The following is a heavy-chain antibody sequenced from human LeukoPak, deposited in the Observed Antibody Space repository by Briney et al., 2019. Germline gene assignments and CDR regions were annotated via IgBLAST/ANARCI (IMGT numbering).Heavy chain of an antibody. Sequence: PSGTLSLTCTASGVSISSYYWSWIRQPPGKGLEWVGVIYYSGSTNYHPSLKSRLTISVDTSKNQFSLKLNSVTAADTAVYYCARMTLSFDDWGQRTLVTVSS. CDR2: IYYSGST. J-gene: IGHJ4*01. V-gene: IGHV4-59*08. D-gene: IGHD2/OR15-2a*01. CDR1: GVSISSYY. CDR3: ARMTLSFDD.